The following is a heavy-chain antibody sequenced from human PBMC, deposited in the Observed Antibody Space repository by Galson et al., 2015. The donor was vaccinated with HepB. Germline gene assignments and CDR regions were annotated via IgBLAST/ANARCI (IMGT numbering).Heavy chain of an antibody. CDR2: INAGNGNT. CDR1: GYTFTSYA. CDR3: ARDGLGYCSSTSCPAGYYYYMDV. V-gene: IGHV1-3*01. Sequence: SVKVSCKASGYTFTSYAMHWVRQAPGQRLEWMGWINAGNGNTKYSQKFQGRVTITRDTSASTAYMELSSLRSEDTAVYYCARDGLGYCSSTSCPAGYYYYMDVWGKGTTVTVSS. J-gene: IGHJ6*03. D-gene: IGHD2-2*01.